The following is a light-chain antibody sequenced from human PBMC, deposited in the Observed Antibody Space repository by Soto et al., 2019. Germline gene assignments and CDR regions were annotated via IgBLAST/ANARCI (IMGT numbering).Light chain of an antibody. J-gene: IGLJ1*01. CDR1: SSDVGGYNY. V-gene: IGLV2-11*01. Sequence: QSALTQPRSVSGSPGQPVTISCTGTSSDVGGYNYVSWYQQHPGKAPKLMIYDVSKRPSGVPDRFSGSKSGNTASLTISGLQADDEADYYCCSYAGSYIFSVFGAGTKFTVL. CDR3: CSYAGSYIFSV. CDR2: DVS.